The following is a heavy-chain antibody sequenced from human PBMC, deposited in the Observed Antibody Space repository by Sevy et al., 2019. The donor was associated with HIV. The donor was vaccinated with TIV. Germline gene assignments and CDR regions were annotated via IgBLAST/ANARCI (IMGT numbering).Heavy chain of an antibody. Sequence: GGSLRLSCVASGFTFSTYGMHWVRQAPGKGLEWVAVMWFDGSNTYYADSVKGRFTISRDIAKKTLNLQMNSLRAEDTAVYYCARDLEFYDYGDYGPAFMPDYWGQGTLVTVSS. CDR1: GFTFSTYG. J-gene: IGHJ4*02. D-gene: IGHD4-17*01. CDR2: MWFDGSNT. CDR3: ARDLEFYDYGDYGPAFMPDY. V-gene: IGHV3-33*01.